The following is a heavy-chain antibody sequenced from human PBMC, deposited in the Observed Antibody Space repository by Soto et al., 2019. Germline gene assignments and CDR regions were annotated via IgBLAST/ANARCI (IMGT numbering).Heavy chain of an antibody. D-gene: IGHD2-21*02. Sequence: GSGPTLVNPTQTLTLTCTFSAFSLSTGGVGVGWIRQPPGKALEWLALIYWDDDKRYSPSLRSRLTITKDTSKNQVVLTMTNMDPVDTATYYCIQSRCGGDCLQSYASYYYGMDVWGQGTTVTVSS. CDR2: IYWDDDK. V-gene: IGHV2-5*02. CDR3: IQSRCGGDCLQSYASYYYGMDV. J-gene: IGHJ6*02. CDR1: AFSLSTGGVG.